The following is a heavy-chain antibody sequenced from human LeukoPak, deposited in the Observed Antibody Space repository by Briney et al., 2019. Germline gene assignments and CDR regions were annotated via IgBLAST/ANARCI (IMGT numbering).Heavy chain of an antibody. V-gene: IGHV1-2*02. CDR1: GYTFTSYG. J-gene: IGHJ4*02. CDR2: INPNSGGT. Sequence: ASVKVSCKASGYTFTSYGISWVRQAPGQGLEWMGWINPNSGGTNYAQKFQGRVTMTRDTSISTAYMELSRLRSDDTAVYYCARIYDILTGYYDYWGQGTLVTVSS. D-gene: IGHD3-9*01. CDR3: ARIYDILTGYYDY.